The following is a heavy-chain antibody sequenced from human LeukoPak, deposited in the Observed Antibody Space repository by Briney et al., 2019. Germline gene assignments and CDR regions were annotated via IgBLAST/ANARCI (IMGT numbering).Heavy chain of an antibody. D-gene: IGHD5-12*01. Sequence: PGGSLRLSCAASVFTFSSYAMSWVRQAPGKGLEWASAISGSGGSTYYADSVKGRFTISRDNSKNTLYLQMNSLRAEDTAVYYCAKDLARSHIGRNYWGQGTLVTVSS. CDR3: AKDLARSHIGRNY. CDR2: ISGSGGST. J-gene: IGHJ4*02. V-gene: IGHV3-23*01. CDR1: VFTFSSYA.